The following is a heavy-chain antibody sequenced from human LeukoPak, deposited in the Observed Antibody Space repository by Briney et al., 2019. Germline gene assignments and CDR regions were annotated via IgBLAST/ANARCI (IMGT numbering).Heavy chain of an antibody. D-gene: IGHD2/OR15-2a*01. J-gene: IGHJ4*02. CDR1: GGSFSGYY. Sequence: SETLSLTSAVYGGSFSGYYWSWIRQPPGKGLEWIGEINHSGSTNYNPSLKSRVTISVDTSKNQFSLKLSSVTAADTAVYYCARGRRNIRSYYFDYWGQGTLVTVSS. CDR2: INHSGST. V-gene: IGHV4-34*01. CDR3: ARGRRNIRSYYFDY.